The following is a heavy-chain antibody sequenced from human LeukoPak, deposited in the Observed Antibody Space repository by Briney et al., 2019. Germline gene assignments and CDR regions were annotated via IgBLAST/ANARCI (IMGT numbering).Heavy chain of an antibody. V-gene: IGHV4-39*01. J-gene: IGHJ4*02. CDR1: GGSISISSYY. CDR3: ARRSQAAPGRGIDY. D-gene: IGHD6-13*01. Sequence: SETLSLTCTVSGGSISISSYYWGWIRQSPGKGLEWIGTMSNSGSTYYNPSLKSRVTISGDTAKNQFSLKLSSVTAADTAVYYCARRSQAAPGRGIDYWGQGTLVTVSS. CDR2: MSNSGST.